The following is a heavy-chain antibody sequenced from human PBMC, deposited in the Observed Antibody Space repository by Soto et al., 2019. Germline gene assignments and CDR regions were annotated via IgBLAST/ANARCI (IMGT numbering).Heavy chain of an antibody. D-gene: IGHD6-19*01. CDR1: GGSISSYY. CDR3: ARGYLREQWLDPFDC. Sequence: SETLSLTCTVSGGSISSYYWSWIRQPPGKGLEWIGYIYYSGSTNYNPSFKSRVTISVDTSKNQFSLKLSSVTAADTAVYYCARGYLREQWLDPFDCRGQGTLVTVSS. J-gene: IGHJ4*02. CDR2: IYYSGST. V-gene: IGHV4-59*01.